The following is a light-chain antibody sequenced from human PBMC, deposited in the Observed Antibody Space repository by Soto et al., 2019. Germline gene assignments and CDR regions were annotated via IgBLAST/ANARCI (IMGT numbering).Light chain of an antibody. J-gene: IGLJ3*02. Sequence: QSALTQPASVSGSPGQSITISCTGTSSDVGGYNYVSWYHQYPGNGPKLMIYEVSNRPSGVSNRFSGSKSGNTASLTISGLQAEDEADYYCSSYTSSNTGVFGGGTKVTVL. CDR1: SSDVGGYNY. V-gene: IGLV2-14*01. CDR3: SSYTSSNTGV. CDR2: EVS.